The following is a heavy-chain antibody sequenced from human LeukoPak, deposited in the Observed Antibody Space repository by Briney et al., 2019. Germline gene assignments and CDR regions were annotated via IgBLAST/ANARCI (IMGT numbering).Heavy chain of an antibody. CDR2: ISASGGTS. V-gene: IGHV3-23*01. CDR1: GFTFNNYA. J-gene: IGHJ4*02. D-gene: IGHD6-13*01. Sequence: GGSLRLSCSASGFTFNNYAMNWVRKAPGKGLEWVSAISASGGTSYYADSVKGRFTISRDNSRNTVYLQIHSLRAEDTAAYYCAKILQGSSNDDYWGQGTLVTVSS. CDR3: AKILQGSSNDDY.